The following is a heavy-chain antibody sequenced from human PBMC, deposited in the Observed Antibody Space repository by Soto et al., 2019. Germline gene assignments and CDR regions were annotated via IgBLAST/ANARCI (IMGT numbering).Heavy chain of an antibody. Sequence: QVQLVESGGGVVQPGRSLRLSCAASGFTFSSYAMHWVRQAPGKGLEWVAVISYDGSNKYYADSVKGRFTISRDNSKNTLYLQMNSRRAEDTAVYYCARGYCSVGSCYWYYYYGMDIWGQGTTVTVSS. CDR1: GFTFSSYA. CDR2: ISYDGSNK. J-gene: IGHJ6*02. D-gene: IGHD2-15*01. V-gene: IGHV3-30-3*01. CDR3: ARGYCSVGSCYWYYYYGMDI.